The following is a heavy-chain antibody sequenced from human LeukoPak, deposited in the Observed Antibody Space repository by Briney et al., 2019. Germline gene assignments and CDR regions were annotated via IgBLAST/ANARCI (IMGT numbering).Heavy chain of an antibody. D-gene: IGHD3-3*01. CDR1: GFTFSSYG. V-gene: IGHV3-30*02. CDR3: AKGHYYDFWSGYSEDSFDI. Sequence: GGSLRLSCAASGFTFSSYGMHWVRQAPGKGLEWVAFIRYDGSNKYYADSVKGRFTISRDNSKNSLYLQMNSLRTEDTALYYCAKGHYYDFWSGYSEDSFDIWGQGTMVTVSS. J-gene: IGHJ3*02. CDR2: IRYDGSNK.